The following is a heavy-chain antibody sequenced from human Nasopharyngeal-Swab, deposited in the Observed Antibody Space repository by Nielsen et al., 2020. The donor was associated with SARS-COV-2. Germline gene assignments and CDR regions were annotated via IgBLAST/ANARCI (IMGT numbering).Heavy chain of an antibody. CDR3: ASLLWFGELPSDYYYYGMDV. CDR2: ISSSGSTI. J-gene: IGHJ6*02. D-gene: IGHD3-10*01. CDR1: GFTFSDYY. V-gene: IGHV3-11*04. Sequence: GGSLRLSCAASGFTFSDYYMSWIRQAPGKVLEWVSYISSSGSTIYYADSVKGRFTISRDNAKNSLYLQMNSLRAEDTAVYYCASLLWFGELPSDYYYYGMDVWGQGTTVTVSS.